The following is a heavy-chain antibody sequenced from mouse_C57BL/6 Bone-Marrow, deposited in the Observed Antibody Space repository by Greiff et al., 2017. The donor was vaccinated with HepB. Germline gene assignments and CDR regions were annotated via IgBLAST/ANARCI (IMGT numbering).Heavy chain of an antibody. D-gene: IGHD3-2*02. CDR1: GFTFSSDA. J-gene: IGHJ3*01. V-gene: IGHV5-4*01. Sequence: EVQLVESGGGLLKPGGSLKLSCAASGFTFSSDAMSWVRQTPEKRLEWVATISDGGSYTYYPDNVKGRFTISRDNAKNNLYLQMSHLKSEDTAMYYCARDQRRLLSRFASRGQGAPVTVSA. CDR2: ISDGGSYT. CDR3: ARDQRRLLSRFAS.